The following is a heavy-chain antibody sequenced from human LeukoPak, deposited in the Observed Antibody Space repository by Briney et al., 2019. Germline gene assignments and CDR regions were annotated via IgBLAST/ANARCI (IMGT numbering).Heavy chain of an antibody. J-gene: IGHJ5*02. Sequence: GSLRLSCAASGFTFSSYWMHWVRQAPGKGLVWVSRINSDGSSTSYADSVKGRFTISRDNAKNTLYLQMNSLRAEDTAVYYCARVKITMVRGHQFDPWGQGTLVTVSS. CDR3: ARVKITMVRGHQFDP. V-gene: IGHV3-74*01. CDR1: GFTFSSYW. CDR2: INSDGSST. D-gene: IGHD3-10*01.